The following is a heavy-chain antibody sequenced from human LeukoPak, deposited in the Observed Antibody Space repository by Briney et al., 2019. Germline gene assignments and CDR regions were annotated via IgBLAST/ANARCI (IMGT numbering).Heavy chain of an antibody. V-gene: IGHV1-46*01. Sequence: ASVKVSCKASGYTSTSYYMHWVRQAPGQGLAWMGIINPSGGSTSYAQKFQGRVTMTRDTSTSTVYMELSSLRSEDTAVYYCARNGIAVAIDNSDAFDIWGQGTMVTVSS. J-gene: IGHJ3*02. D-gene: IGHD6-19*01. CDR3: ARNGIAVAIDNSDAFDI. CDR2: INPSGGST. CDR1: GYTSTSYY.